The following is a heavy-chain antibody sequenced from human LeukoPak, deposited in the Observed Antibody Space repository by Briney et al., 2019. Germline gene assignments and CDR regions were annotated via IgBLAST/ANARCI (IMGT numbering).Heavy chain of an antibody. Sequence: GGSLRLSCAASGFIFSHYWMQWVRQAPGKGVVWVSRIESDGGRTDYADSLKGRFTISRDNAKNTLYLEMNSLRAEDTAVYYCARVGHCSSTACFIDYWGQGTLVTVSS. CDR2: IESDGGRT. CDR1: GFIFSHYW. D-gene: IGHD2-2*01. CDR3: ARVGHCSSTACFIDY. J-gene: IGHJ4*02. V-gene: IGHV3-74*01.